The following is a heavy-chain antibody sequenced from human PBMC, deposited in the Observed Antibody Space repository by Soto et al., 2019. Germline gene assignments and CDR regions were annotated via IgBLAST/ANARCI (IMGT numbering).Heavy chain of an antibody. CDR1: GYSFSSYS. CDR2: LSRTSSY. D-gene: IGHD4-4*01. V-gene: IGHV3-21*01. J-gene: IGHJ6*02. Sequence: AGSLRLSCPASGYSFSSYSMNCVRQARWKGLEWVSPLSRTSSYIYADSVKGRFTISRDNAKNSLYLQMNSLRAEDTAVYYCARASSNPPDAHYYYGTDVWGQGTTVTVSS. CDR3: ARASSNPPDAHYYYGTDV.